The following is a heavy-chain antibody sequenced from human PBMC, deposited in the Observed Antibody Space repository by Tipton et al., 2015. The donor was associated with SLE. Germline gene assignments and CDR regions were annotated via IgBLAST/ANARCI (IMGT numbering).Heavy chain of an antibody. Sequence: GSLRLSCAASGFTFSSYWMSWVRQAPGKGLEWVANIKQDGSEKYYVDSVKGRFTISRDNAKNSLYLQMNSLRAEDTAVYYCARDRGDFWSGSYYYYYMDVWGKGTTVTVPS. D-gene: IGHD3-3*01. CDR1: GFTFSSYW. CDR3: ARDRGDFWSGSYYYYYMDV. J-gene: IGHJ6*03. CDR2: IKQDGSEK. V-gene: IGHV3-7*03.